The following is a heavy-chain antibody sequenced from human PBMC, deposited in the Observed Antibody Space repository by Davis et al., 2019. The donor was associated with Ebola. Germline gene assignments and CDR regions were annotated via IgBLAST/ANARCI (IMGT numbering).Heavy chain of an antibody. Sequence: GESLKIPCAASGFTFSDYYMSWIRQAQGKGLEWVSYISSSSSYTNYADSVKGRFTISRDNANNSLYLQMNSLRAEDTAVYYCARTEAGGSVTTWFSYWGQGTLVTVSS. D-gene: IGHD4-17*01. CDR2: ISSSSSYT. J-gene: IGHJ4*02. CDR3: ARTEAGGSVTTWFSY. CDR1: GFTFSDYY. V-gene: IGHV3-11*06.